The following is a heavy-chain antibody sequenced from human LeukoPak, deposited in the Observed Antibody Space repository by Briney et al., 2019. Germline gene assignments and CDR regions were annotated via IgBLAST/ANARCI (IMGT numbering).Heavy chain of an antibody. CDR3: ARDLGGYPFFMDV. D-gene: IGHD2-15*01. J-gene: IGHJ6*03. Sequence: SETLSLTCTVSGGSISSYYWSWIRQPPGKGLEWIGYIYYSGSTNYNPSLKSRVTISVDTSKNQFSLNLTSVTAADTAVYYCARDLGGYPFFMDVWGKGITVTVSS. V-gene: IGHV4-59*12. CDR2: IYYSGST. CDR1: GGSISSYY.